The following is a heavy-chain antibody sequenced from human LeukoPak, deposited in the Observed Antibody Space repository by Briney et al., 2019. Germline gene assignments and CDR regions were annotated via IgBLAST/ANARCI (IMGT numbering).Heavy chain of an antibody. V-gene: IGHV1-2*02. CDR1: GYTFTGYY. CDR3: ARDLRSTFNRFDP. Sequence: ASVKVSCKASGYTFTGYYMHWVRQAPGQGLEWMGWINPNSGGTNYAQKFQGRVTMTRDTSISTAYMELSRLRSDDTAVYYCARDLRSTFNRFDPWGQGTLVTVSS. J-gene: IGHJ5*02. CDR2: INPNSGGT.